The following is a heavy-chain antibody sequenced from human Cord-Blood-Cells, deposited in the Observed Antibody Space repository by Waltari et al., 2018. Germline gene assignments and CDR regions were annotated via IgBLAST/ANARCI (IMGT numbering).Heavy chain of an antibody. CDR2: RNPNSGNT. V-gene: IGHV1-8*03. J-gene: IGHJ5*02. D-gene: IGHD6-6*01. CDR3: ARVGYSSSSNWFDP. CDR1: GYTFTSHD. Sequence: QVQLVQSGAEVKKPGASVKVSCKASGYTFTSHDINWVRQATGQGLEWMGWRNPNSGNTGYEQKFQGRVTITRNTSISTAYMGLSSLRSEDTAVYYCARVGYSSSSNWFDPWGQGTLVTVSS.